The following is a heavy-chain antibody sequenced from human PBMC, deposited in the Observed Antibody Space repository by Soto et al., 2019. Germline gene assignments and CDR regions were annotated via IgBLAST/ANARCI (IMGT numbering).Heavy chain of an antibody. CDR3: AKSRMDSGRGYFDL. CDR2: IGTTGGDT. J-gene: IGHJ2*01. D-gene: IGHD6-25*01. CDR1: GFTFSIYP. Sequence: AGGSLSLSCAASGFTFSIYPMSWVRQTPGKGLEWVSTIGTTGGDTYYPDSVKGRSTISRDDSKNTLYLQMNSLRAEDSAVYYCAKSRMDSGRGYFDLWGRGTLVTVSS. V-gene: IGHV3-23*01.